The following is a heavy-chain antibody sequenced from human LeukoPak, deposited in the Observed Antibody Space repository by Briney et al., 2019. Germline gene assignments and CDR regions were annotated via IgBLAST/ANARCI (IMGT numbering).Heavy chain of an antibody. CDR1: GFTFYDYG. J-gene: IGHJ4*02. V-gene: IGHV3-20*04. CDR3: ARGRHTFIAVDYFDY. D-gene: IGHD6-19*01. CDR2: INWNGGST. Sequence: SGGSLRLSCAASGFTFYDYGMSWVRQVPGKGLEWVSGINWNGGSTGYADSVKGRFTIFRDNARNSLYLQMNSLRAEDSALYYCARGRHTFIAVDYFDYWGQGTLVTVSS.